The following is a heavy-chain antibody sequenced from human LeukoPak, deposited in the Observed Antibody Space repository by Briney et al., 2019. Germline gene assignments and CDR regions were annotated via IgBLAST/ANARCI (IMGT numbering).Heavy chain of an antibody. CDR1: GFTFSSYW. V-gene: IGHV3-74*01. D-gene: IGHD3-10*01. CDR3: ARGQVLLWFGEPAPGFDY. Sequence: GRSLRLSCAASGFTFSSYWMHWVRHAPGKGLVWVSRINSDGSSTSYADSVKGRFTISRDNAKNTLYLQMNSLRAEDTAVYYCARGQVLLWFGEPAPGFDYWGQGTLVTVSS. CDR2: INSDGSST. J-gene: IGHJ4*02.